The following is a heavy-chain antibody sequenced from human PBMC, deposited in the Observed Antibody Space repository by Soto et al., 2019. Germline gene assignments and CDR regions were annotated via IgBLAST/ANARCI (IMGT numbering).Heavy chain of an antibody. CDR2: IYPGDSDT. D-gene: IGHD6-13*01. CDR1: GYSFISYW. J-gene: IGHJ6*03. V-gene: IGHV5-51*01. CDR3: ARRGYGSRWPNVYMDV. Sequence: GESLKISCKGSGYSFISYWIGWVRQMPGKGLEWMGIIYPGDSDTRYSPSFQGQVTISADKSISTAYLQWSSLKASDTAMYYCARRGYGSRWPNVYMDVWGKGTTVTVSS.